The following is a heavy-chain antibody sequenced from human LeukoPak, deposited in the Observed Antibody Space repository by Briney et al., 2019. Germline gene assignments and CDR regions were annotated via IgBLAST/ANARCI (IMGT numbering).Heavy chain of an antibody. V-gene: IGHV3-53*05. CDR3: ARETAYCSSTSCYHSGAFDI. Sequence: GGSLRLSCAGSGFTVSSNYMSWVRQAPGKGLEWVSVIYSGGSTYYADSVKGRFTISRDNSKNTLYLQMNSLRAEDTAVYYCARETAYCSSTSCYHSGAFDIWGQGTMVTVSS. J-gene: IGHJ3*02. CDR1: GFTVSSNY. D-gene: IGHD2-2*01. CDR2: IYSGGST.